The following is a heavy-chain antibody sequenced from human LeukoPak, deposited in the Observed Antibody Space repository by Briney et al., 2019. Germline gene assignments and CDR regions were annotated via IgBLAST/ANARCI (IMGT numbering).Heavy chain of an antibody. Sequence: GGSLRLSCAASGFTVSSNYMSWVRQAPGKGLEWVSVIYSGGSTYYADSVKGRFTISRDNAKNSLYLQMNSLRAEDTALYYCAKSAGRGKYFDYWGQGTLVTVSS. J-gene: IGHJ4*02. D-gene: IGHD6-13*01. V-gene: IGHV3-53*05. CDR3: AKSAGRGKYFDY. CDR2: IYSGGST. CDR1: GFTVSSNY.